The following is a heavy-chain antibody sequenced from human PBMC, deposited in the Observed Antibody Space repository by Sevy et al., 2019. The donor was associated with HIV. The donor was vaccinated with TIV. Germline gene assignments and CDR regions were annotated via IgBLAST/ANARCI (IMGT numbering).Heavy chain of an antibody. CDR1: GFTFSNYA. D-gene: IGHD1-26*01. CDR2: ISFDGNNK. Sequence: GGSLRLSCAASGFTFSNYAMHWVRQAPGKGLEWVAVISFDGNNKDYADSVKGRFTISRDNSKNTLYLQMNSLRAEDTAMYYCARKWEIRDFDIWGQGTMVTVSS. J-gene: IGHJ3*02. CDR3: ARKWEIRDFDI. V-gene: IGHV3-30*04.